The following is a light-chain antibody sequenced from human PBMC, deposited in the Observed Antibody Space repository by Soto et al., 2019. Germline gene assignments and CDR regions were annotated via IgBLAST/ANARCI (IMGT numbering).Light chain of an antibody. CDR3: SSYTSSSIL. V-gene: IGLV2-14*01. CDR1: SSDVGSYNY. Sequence: QSVLTQPASVSGSPGQSITISCTGTSSDVGSYNYVSWYQQHPGKAPKLMIYEVRDRPSGISSRFSGSKSGNTASLTISGPQTEDEADYYCSSYTSSSILFGTGTKV. CDR2: EVR. J-gene: IGLJ1*01.